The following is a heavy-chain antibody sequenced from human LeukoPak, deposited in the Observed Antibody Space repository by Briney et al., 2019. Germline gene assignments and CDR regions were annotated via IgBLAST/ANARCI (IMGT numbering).Heavy chain of an antibody. CDR1: GGSISSYY. J-gene: IGHJ6*03. D-gene: IGHD3-10*01. V-gene: IGHV4-59*08. Sequence: MSSETLSLTCTVSGGSISSYYWSWIRQPPGKGLEWIGYIYYSGSTNYNPSLKSRVTISVDTSENQFSLKLSSVTAADTAVYYCARSNQLLWFGEFNYYYMDVWGKGTTVTVSS. CDR3: ARSNQLLWFGEFNYYYMDV. CDR2: IYYSGST.